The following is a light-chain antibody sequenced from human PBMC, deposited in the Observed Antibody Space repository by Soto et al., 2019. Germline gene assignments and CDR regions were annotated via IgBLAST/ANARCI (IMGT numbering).Light chain of an antibody. V-gene: IGLV2-11*01. Sequence: QSALTQPRSVSGSPGQSVTISCTGTSSDVGNYNSVSWYQHHPVKAPKLMIYDVNKWPSGVPDRFSGSKSGNTASLTISGLQAEDEDYYYWCSNIGCYSSVFGTGRKVPVL. CDR3: CSNIGCYSSV. CDR2: DVN. J-gene: IGLJ1*01. CDR1: SSDVGNYNS.